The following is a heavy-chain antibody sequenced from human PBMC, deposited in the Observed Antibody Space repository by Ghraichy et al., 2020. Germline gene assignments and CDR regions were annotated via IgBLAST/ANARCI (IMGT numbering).Heavy chain of an antibody. V-gene: IGHV4-34*01. D-gene: IGHD2-21*02. Sequence: SETLSLTCAVYGGSFSGYYWSWIRQPPGKGLEWIGEINHSGSTNYNPSLKSRVTISVDTSKNQFSLKLSSVTAADTAVYYCARGRRAGAVVVTVRFDYWGQGTLVTVSS. CDR2: INHSGST. J-gene: IGHJ4*02. CDR3: ARGRRAGAVVVTVRFDY. CDR1: GGSFSGYY.